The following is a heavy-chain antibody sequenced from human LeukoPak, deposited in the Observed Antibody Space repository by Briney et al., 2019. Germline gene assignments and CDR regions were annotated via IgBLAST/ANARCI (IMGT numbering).Heavy chain of an antibody. Sequence: GGSLRLSCAASGFTFSSYAISWVRQAPGKGLEWVSAISGSGDSTYYADSVKGRFTISRDNSKNTLYLQMNSLRAEDTAVYYCTRVLRYFDWLLPPEYYYYGMDVWGQGTTVTVSS. V-gene: IGHV3-23*01. D-gene: IGHD3-9*01. CDR3: TRVLRYFDWLLPPEYYYYGMDV. CDR2: ISGSGDST. J-gene: IGHJ6*02. CDR1: GFTFSSYA.